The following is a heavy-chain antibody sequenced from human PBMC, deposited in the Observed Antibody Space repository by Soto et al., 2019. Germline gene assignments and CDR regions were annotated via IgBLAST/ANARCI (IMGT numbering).Heavy chain of an antibody. V-gene: IGHV3-74*01. Sequence: PGGSLRLSCAASGFTFSSYLMHWVRQAPGKGLVWVSRINSDGSSTSYADCVKCRFTISRDNAKNTLYLQMNSLRAEDTAVYYCASGNRPLFTYWGQGTLVTVSS. D-gene: IGHD2-15*01. CDR1: GFTFSSYL. CDR3: ASGNRPLFTY. CDR2: INSDGSST. J-gene: IGHJ4*02.